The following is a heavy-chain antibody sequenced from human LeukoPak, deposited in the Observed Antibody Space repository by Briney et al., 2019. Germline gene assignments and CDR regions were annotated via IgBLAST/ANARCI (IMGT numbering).Heavy chain of an antibody. CDR1: GFTFSSYS. CDR3: ARLMYSSGPFDS. D-gene: IGHD6-19*01. CDR2: ISISSSYI. V-gene: IGHV3-21*01. Sequence: GVSLRLSCAASGFTFSSYSMNWVRQAPGKGLEGVSSISISSSYIHYADSVKGRFTISRDNAKNSLYLQMYSLRAEDTAVYHCARLMYSSGPFDSWGQGTLVTVSS. J-gene: IGHJ4*02.